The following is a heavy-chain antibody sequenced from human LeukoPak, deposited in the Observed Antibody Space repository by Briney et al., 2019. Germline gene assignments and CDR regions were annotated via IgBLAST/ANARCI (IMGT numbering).Heavy chain of an antibody. D-gene: IGHD4-17*01. Sequence: SETLSLTCTVSGGSISSSSYYWGWIRQPPGKGLEWIGSIYYSGSTYYNPSLKSRVPISVATSKNQFSLKLSSLTAADTAVYYSARRRGIDHYGDYPFDYWGQGTLVTVSS. CDR1: GGSISSSSYY. CDR3: ARRRGIDHYGDYPFDY. CDR2: IYYSGST. J-gene: IGHJ4*02. V-gene: IGHV4-39*01.